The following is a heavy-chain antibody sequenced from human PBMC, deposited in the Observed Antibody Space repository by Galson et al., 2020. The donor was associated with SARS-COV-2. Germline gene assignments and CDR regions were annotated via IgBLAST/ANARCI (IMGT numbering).Heavy chain of an antibody. V-gene: IGHV3-30*01. CDR2: LSYDGSNK. CDR1: GFIFSDYA. CDR3: ARNSDFVEYFDF. Sequence: GGSLRLSCAASGFIFSDYAMHWVRQAPGKGLEWVEALSYDGSNKDYAEFVKGRFTVSKDNSMNTLYLQLNSLRAEDTAVYYCARNSDFVEYFDFWGQGTLVTVSS. J-gene: IGHJ4*02. D-gene: IGHD4-4*01.